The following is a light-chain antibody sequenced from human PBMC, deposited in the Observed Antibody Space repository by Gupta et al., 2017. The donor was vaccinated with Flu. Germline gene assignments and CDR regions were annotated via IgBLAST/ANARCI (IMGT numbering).Light chain of an antibody. CDR1: GYNIGTNP. J-gene: IGLJ2*01. Sequence: QSVLTQPPSVSAAPGQDVRISCSGSGYNIGTNPVAWYQQVPGAAPRLLIYENFKRPSGIPDRFSGSQSGTSATLDITGLQTDDEADYYCGTWDSSLGGGVFGGGTRLTVL. V-gene: IGLV1-51*02. CDR2: ENF. CDR3: GTWDSSLGGGV.